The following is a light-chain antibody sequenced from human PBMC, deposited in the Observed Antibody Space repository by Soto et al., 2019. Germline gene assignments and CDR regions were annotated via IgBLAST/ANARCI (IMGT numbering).Light chain of an antibody. CDR2: SAS. V-gene: IGKV1-39*01. CDR3: QQTYSVPLT. J-gene: IGKJ4*01. Sequence: IQMTQSPSSLSASVGDIVTITCRASQTISVYLNWYQQKPGRAPDVLIYSASTRRSGVPSRFSGSGSGTDFTLTITSLQPEDFATYYCQQTYSVPLTFGGGTKVDIK. CDR1: QTISVY.